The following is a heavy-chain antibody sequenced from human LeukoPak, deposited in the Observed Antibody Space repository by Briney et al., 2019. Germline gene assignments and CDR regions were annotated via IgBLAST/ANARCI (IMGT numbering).Heavy chain of an antibody. CDR3: ARRNYDILTGYCLDY. CDR2: ISSSSSYI. V-gene: IGHV3-21*01. CDR1: GFTFSSYS. J-gene: IGHJ4*02. D-gene: IGHD3-9*01. Sequence: GGSLRLSCAASGFTFSSYSMNWVRQAPGKGLEWVSSISSSSSYIYYADSVKGRFTISRDNAKNSLYLQMNSLRAEDTAVYYCARRNYDILTGYCLDYWGQGTLVTVSS.